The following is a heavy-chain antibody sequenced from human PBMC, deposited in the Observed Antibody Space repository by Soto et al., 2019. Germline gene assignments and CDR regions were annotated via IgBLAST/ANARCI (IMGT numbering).Heavy chain of an antibody. CDR2: ISTYNGNT. D-gene: IGHD4-17*01. J-gene: IGHJ4*02. Sequence: QVQLVQSGAEVKKPGTSVKVSCKASGYTFTSNGISWVRQAPGQGLEWMGWISTYNGNTNYAQKLQGRVTMTRDTSTSIAYMELRDLRSDDTAVYYCVRDGYGDYDYWGQGSLVTVSS. CDR3: VRDGYGDYDY. CDR1: GYTFTSNG. V-gene: IGHV1-18*01.